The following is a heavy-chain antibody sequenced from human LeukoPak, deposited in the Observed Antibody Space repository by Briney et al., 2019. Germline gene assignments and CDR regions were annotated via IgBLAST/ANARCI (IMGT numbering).Heavy chain of an antibody. J-gene: IGHJ4*02. Sequence: PSETLSLTCTVSGGSISSNSYYWGWLRQPPGKGLEWIGSIYYSGSTYYNPSLKSRVTISVDTSNNQFSLKLSSVTAADTAVYYCARSERLTMIVVDYWGQGTLVTVSS. CDR1: GGSISSNSYY. V-gene: IGHV4-39*01. CDR3: ARSERLTMIVVDY. CDR2: IYYSGST. D-gene: IGHD3-22*01.